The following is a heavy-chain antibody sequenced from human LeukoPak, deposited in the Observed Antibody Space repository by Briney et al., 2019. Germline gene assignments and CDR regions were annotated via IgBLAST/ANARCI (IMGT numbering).Heavy chain of an antibody. CDR1: GFTFSNFD. Sequence: GGSLRLSCAASGFTFSNFDMSWVRQAPGKGLEWVSSIGSSGSPIFYADSVKGRFTISRDNPKNSLYLQMSSLRAEDTALYYCARGGSGGTRDDTFDIWGQGTMVTVSS. CDR2: IGSSGSPI. V-gene: IGHV3-21*01. CDR3: ARGGSGGTRDDTFDI. J-gene: IGHJ3*02. D-gene: IGHD2-15*01.